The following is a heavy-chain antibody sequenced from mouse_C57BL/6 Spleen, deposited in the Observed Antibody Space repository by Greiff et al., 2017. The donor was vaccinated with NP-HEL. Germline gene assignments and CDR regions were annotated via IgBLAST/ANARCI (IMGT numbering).Heavy chain of an antibody. V-gene: IGHV1-7*01. CDR3: ARGYYGSSYAMDY. Sequence: QVQLKQSGAELAKPGASVKLSCKASGYTFTSYWMHWVKQRPGQGLEWIGYINPSSGYTKYNQKFKDKATLTADKSSSTAYMQLSSLTYEDSAVYYCARGYYGSSYAMDYWGQGTSVTDSS. D-gene: IGHD1-1*01. CDR1: GYTFTSYW. CDR2: INPSSGYT. J-gene: IGHJ4*01.